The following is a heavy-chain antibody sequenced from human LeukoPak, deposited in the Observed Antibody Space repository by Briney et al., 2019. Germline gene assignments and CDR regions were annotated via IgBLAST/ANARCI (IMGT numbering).Heavy chain of an antibody. CDR2: ISWNSGST. Sequence: GGSLRLSCAASGFTFDDYAMHWVRPAPGKGVEWVSGISWNSGSTGYADSVKGRFTISRDNAKNSLYLQMNNLRPEDMALYYCAKSRATTSGYYNFDSWGQGTLVTVSS. CDR1: GFTFDDYA. V-gene: IGHV3-9*03. J-gene: IGHJ4*02. D-gene: IGHD3-22*01. CDR3: AKSRATTSGYYNFDS.